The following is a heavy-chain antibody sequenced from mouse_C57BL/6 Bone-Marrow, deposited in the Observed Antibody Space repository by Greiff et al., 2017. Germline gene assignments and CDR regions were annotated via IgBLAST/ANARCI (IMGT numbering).Heavy chain of an antibody. V-gene: IGHV1-81*01. Sequence: QVQLQQSGAELARPGASVKLSCKASGYTFTSYGISWVKQRTGQGLEWIGEIYPRSGNTYYNEKFKGKATLTADKSSSTAYMELRSLTSEDSAVYFCANYGNYSLWYFDVWGTGTTVTVSS. CDR2: IYPRSGNT. CDR1: GYTFTSYG. J-gene: IGHJ1*03. D-gene: IGHD2-1*01. CDR3: ANYGNYSLWYFDV.